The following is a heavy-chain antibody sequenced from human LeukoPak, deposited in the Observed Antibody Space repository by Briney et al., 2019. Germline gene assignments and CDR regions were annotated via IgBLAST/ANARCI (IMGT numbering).Heavy chain of an antibody. D-gene: IGHD2-21*01. CDR1: GLTASHNVNNA. V-gene: IGHV3-23*01. CDR2: ITTSGST. J-gene: IGHJ6*02. Sequence: GGSLRLSCAASGLTASHNVNNAMSWVRHAPGKGLEWVSGITTSGSTYYADSVKGRFTISRENSNNTLYLHMDSLRAEDTAVYYCAKAPVWNYYYSLDVWGQGTTVTVSS. CDR3: AKAPVWNYYYSLDV.